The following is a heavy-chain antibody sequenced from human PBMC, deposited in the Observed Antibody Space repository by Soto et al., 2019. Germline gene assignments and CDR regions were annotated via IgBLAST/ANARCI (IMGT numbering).Heavy chain of an antibody. CDR2: SSAYNGNT. J-gene: IGHJ1*01. CDR3: ARDAPTYYYDSSGRQYFQH. Sequence: QVQLVQSGAEVKRPGASVKVSCKASGYTFISYGISWVRQAPGQGLEWMGRSSAYNGNTNTAQKFQGRVTMTTDTSTSTAYMELRSLRSDDTAVYYCARDAPTYYYDSSGRQYFQHWGQGTLVTVSS. V-gene: IGHV1-18*01. D-gene: IGHD3-22*01. CDR1: GYTFISYG.